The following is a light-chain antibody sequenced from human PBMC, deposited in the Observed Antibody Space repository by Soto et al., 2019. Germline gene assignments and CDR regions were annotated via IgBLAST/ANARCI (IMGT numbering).Light chain of an antibody. V-gene: IGKV1-39*01. CDR1: QGISTY. J-gene: IGKJ1*01. Sequence: DIQMTQSPSSLSASVGDRLTITCRASQGISTYLNWYQQKPGKAPKLLIYTASTLQSGVPSRFSGSGSETDFTLTISSLQPEDCATYSCQQNYSATWTFGQGTKVEIK. CDR3: QQNYSATWT. CDR2: TAS.